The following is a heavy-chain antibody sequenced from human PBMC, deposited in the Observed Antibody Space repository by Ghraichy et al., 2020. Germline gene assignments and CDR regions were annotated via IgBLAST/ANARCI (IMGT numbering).Heavy chain of an antibody. Sequence: SETLSLTCTVSGGSISSSNYYWGWIRQPPGKGLEWIGGMYYSGNTYYNPSLKSRVTISVDTSKNQFSLKLSSVTAADTAVYYCARREVSRYYFGMDGWGQGTTVTVSS. J-gene: IGHJ6*02. CDR3: ARREVSRYYFGMDG. CDR1: GGSISSSNYY. CDR2: MYYSGNT. V-gene: IGHV4-39*01. D-gene: IGHD3-3*02.